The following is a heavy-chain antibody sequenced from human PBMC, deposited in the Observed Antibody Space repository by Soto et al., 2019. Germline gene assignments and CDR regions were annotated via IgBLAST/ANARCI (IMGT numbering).Heavy chain of an antibody. Sequence: EVQVLESGGGLVQPGGSLRLSCAASGFTFSSYAMSWVRHAPGKGLEWVSAISGSGGSTHYADSVKGRFTISRDNSKNTLFLQMNSLRAEDTAVYYCAKDHGSSSWLFSFDYWGQGTLVTVSS. CDR2: ISGSGGST. D-gene: IGHD6-13*01. J-gene: IGHJ4*02. CDR3: AKDHGSSSWLFSFDY. V-gene: IGHV3-23*01. CDR1: GFTFSSYA.